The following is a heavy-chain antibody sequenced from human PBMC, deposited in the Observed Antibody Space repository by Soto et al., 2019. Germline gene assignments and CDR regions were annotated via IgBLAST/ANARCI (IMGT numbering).Heavy chain of an antibody. CDR3: ARRSSSWQNYYMDV. Sequence: SETLSLTCTVSGGSISSYYWSWIRQPPGKGLEWIGYIYYSGSTNYNPSLKSRVTISVDTSKNQFSLKLSSVTAADTAVYYCARRSSSWQNYYMDVWGKGTTVTVSS. V-gene: IGHV4-59*01. J-gene: IGHJ6*03. CDR2: IYYSGST. D-gene: IGHD6-13*01. CDR1: GGSISSYY.